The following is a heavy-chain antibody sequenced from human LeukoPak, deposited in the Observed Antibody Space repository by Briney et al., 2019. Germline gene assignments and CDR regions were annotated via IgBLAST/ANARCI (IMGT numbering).Heavy chain of an antibody. D-gene: IGHD3-10*01. CDR3: ARDWSGGYYSDY. CDR2: INAGNGNT. V-gene: IGHV1-3*01. Sequence: ASVKVSCKASEYTFTSYAMHWVRQAPGQRLEWMGWINAGNGNTKYSQKFQGRVTITRDTSASTAYMELSSLRSEDTAVYYCARDWSGGYYSDYWGQGTLVTVSS. J-gene: IGHJ4*02. CDR1: EYTFTSYA.